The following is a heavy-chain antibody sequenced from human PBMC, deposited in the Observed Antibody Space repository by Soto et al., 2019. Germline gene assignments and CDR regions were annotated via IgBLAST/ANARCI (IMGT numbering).Heavy chain of an antibody. D-gene: IGHD3-10*01. CDR2: ISGGGGNT. CDR3: ALPPSVVRFFDY. J-gene: IGHJ4*02. CDR1: GFTFSNYA. Sequence: QQLESGGGFLQPGGSLRLSCAASGFTFSNYAMSWVRQAPGKGLEWVSAISGGGGNTYFAASVKGRFTISRDNSKNTVYLQMNSLSAEDTAVYYCALPPSVVRFFDYWGQGTLVTVSS. V-gene: IGHV3-23*01.